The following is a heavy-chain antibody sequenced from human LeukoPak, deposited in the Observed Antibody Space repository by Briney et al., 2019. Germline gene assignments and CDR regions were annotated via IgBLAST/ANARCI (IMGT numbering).Heavy chain of an antibody. J-gene: IGHJ4*02. CDR3: ARNHYYGSGSYYNY. D-gene: IGHD3-10*01. CDR1: GYTFTSYG. V-gene: IGHV1-18*01. Sequence: ASVKVSCKASGYTFTSYGISWVRQAPGQGLEWMGWISTYNGNTNYAQKLQGRVTMTTDTSTSTAYMELRSLRSDDTAVYYCARNHYYGSGSYYNYWGQGTLVTVSS. CDR2: ISTYNGNT.